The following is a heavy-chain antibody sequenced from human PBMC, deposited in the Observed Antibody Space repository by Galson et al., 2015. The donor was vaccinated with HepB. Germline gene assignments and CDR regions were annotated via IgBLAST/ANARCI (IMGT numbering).Heavy chain of an antibody. J-gene: IGHJ4*02. CDR3: AKLPIAVAGTGGSYYFDY. D-gene: IGHD6-19*01. CDR1: GFTFSSYA. V-gene: IGHV3-23*01. Sequence: SLRLSCAASGFTFSSYAMSWVRQAPGKGLEWVSAISGSGGSTYYADSVKGRFTISRDNSKNTLYLQMNSLRAEDTAVYYCAKLPIAVAGTGGSYYFDYWGQGTLVTVSS. CDR2: ISGSGGST.